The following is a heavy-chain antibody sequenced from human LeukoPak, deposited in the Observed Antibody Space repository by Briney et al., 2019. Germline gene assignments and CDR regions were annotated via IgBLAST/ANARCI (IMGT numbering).Heavy chain of an antibody. D-gene: IGHD3-9*01. CDR3: ARDKALRYFDWLSYYFDY. J-gene: IGHJ4*02. CDR1: GDSVSSNSAA. CDR2: TYYRSKWYN. Sequence: SQTLSLTCAISGDSVSSNSAAWNWIRQSPSRGLEWLGRTYYRSKWYNDYAVSVKSRITINPDTSKNQFSLQLNSVTPEDTAVYYCARDKALRYFDWLSYYFDYWGQGTLVTVSS. V-gene: IGHV6-1*01.